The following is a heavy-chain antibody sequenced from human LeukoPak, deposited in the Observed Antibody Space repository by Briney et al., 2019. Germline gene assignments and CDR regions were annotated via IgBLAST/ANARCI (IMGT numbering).Heavy chain of an antibody. CDR2: IIPIFGTA. Sequence: ASVKVSCKASGGTFSSYAISWVRQAPGQGLEWMGGIIPIFGTANYAQKFQGRVTTTADESTSTAYMELSSLRSEDTAVYYCAREGYYYDSSGYRTHFDYWGQGTLVTVSS. D-gene: IGHD3-22*01. CDR1: GGTFSSYA. J-gene: IGHJ4*02. V-gene: IGHV1-69*13. CDR3: AREGYYYDSSGYRTHFDY.